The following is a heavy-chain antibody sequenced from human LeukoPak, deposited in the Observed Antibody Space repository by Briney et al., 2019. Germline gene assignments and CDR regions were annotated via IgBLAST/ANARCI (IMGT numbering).Heavy chain of an antibody. Sequence: GGSLRLSCAASGFTFNNYWMHWVRQAPGKGLVWVSRISKDGRTTNYADSVKGRFTISRDNAKKTLYLQMNSLTAEDTALYYCARGASSGYRIDYWGQGTLVTVSS. J-gene: IGHJ4*02. CDR3: ARGASSGYRIDY. CDR2: ISKDGRTT. D-gene: IGHD5-18*01. CDR1: GFTFNNYW. V-gene: IGHV3-74*01.